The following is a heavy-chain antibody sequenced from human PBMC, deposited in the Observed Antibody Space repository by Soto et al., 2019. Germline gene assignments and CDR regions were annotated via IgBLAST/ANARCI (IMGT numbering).Heavy chain of an antibody. V-gene: IGHV3-30-3*01. D-gene: IGHD1-26*01. Sequence: GRSLRLSCAASGFTFSTFAFHWVRQAPGKGLEWVAVISYDGSNKYYADSVKGRFTISRDNSKSTLYLQMSSLRPEDTAVYSCARAKGYIGTYPPDYWGQGTLVTVSS. J-gene: IGHJ4*02. CDR2: ISYDGSNK. CDR1: GFTFSTFA. CDR3: ARAKGYIGTYPPDY.